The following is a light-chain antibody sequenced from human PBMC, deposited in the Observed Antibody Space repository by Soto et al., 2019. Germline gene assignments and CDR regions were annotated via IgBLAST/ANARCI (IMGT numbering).Light chain of an antibody. J-gene: IGLJ3*02. Sequence: QSALTQPASVSGSPGQSITISCTGTSSDVGSRNLVSWYQQHPGKVPKLIIYEVTKWPSGVSNRFSGSKSGNTASLTIFGLQAEDEADYYCCSYAGSYTWVFGGGTKLTVL. V-gene: IGLV2-23*02. CDR2: EVT. CDR3: CSYAGSYTWV. CDR1: SSDVGSRNL.